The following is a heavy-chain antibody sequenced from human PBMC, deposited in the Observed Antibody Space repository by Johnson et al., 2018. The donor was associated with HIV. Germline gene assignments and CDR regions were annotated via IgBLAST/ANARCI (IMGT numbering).Heavy chain of an antibody. CDR1: GFTFDDYG. CDR3: ASGDELGDDAFDI. J-gene: IGHJ3*02. V-gene: IGHV3-20*04. CDR2: INWNGGST. D-gene: IGHD7-27*01. Sequence: VQLVESGGGVVQPGRSLRLSCAASGFTFDDYGMSWVRQAPGKGLEWVSGINWNGGSTGYADSVKGRFTISRDNAKNSLYLQMNSLRAEDTGLYYCASGDELGDDAFDIWGQGTMVTVSS.